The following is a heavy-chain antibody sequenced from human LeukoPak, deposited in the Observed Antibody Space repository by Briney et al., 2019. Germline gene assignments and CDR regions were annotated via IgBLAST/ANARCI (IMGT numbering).Heavy chain of an antibody. J-gene: IGHJ5*02. D-gene: IGHD2-2*01. Sequence: GASVKVSCKASGGTFSSYAISWVRQAPGQGLEWMRGIIPIFGTANYAQKFQSRVTITSDDSTSTAYMELSSLRSEDTAVYYCASTCRSTSCLIPGIYNWFDPWGQGILVTVSS. CDR1: GGTFSSYA. CDR2: IIPIFGTA. V-gene: IGHV1-69*01. CDR3: ASTCRSTSCLIPGIYNWFDP.